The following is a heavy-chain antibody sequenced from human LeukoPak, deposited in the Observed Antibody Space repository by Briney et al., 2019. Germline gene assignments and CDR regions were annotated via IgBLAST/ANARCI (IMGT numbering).Heavy chain of an antibody. CDR2: MSADSATA. CDR3: ARKSASGNYPLDY. J-gene: IGHJ4*02. D-gene: IGHD3-10*01. V-gene: IGHV3-23*01. Sequence: GGSLRLSCAASGFNFGSYSMTWVRQAPGKGLEWVSVMSADSATAFYADSVKGRFTISRDNAKNTVFLQMSSLRAEDTALYYCARKSASGNYPLDYWGQGTLVTVSS. CDR1: GFNFGSYS.